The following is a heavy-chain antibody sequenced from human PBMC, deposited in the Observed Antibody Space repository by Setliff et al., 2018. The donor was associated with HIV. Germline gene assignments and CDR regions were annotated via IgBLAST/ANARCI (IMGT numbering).Heavy chain of an antibody. CDR2: IFYSGRS. V-gene: IGHV4-39*07. J-gene: IGHJ6*03. CDR3: ARTVRREFRTNVGDHYYFYMDV. Sequence: SETLSLTCSVSGGSIDSSDYYWGWIRQPPGKGLEWIGSIFYSGRSTYNPSLRSRVTISVDTSKNQFSLKLSSVTAADTAVYYCARTVRREFRTNVGDHYYFYMDVWGKGTTVTVSS. CDR1: GGSIDSSDYY. D-gene: IGHD3-3*01.